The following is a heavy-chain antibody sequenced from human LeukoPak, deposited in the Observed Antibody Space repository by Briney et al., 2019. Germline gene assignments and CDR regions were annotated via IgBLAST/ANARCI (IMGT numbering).Heavy chain of an antibody. CDR2: ISYDGNNA. CDR1: GFTFSSYA. D-gene: IGHD3-22*01. CDR3: ASFILEYCYDSSGYSDH. V-gene: IGHV3-30-3*01. Sequence: RPGGSLRLSCAASAASGFTFSSYAFHWVRQAPGKGLEWVAVISYDGNNAYYADSVRGRFTISRDNSKNTLYLQTNSLRAEDTAVYYCASFILEYCYDSSGYSDHWGQGTLVTVSS. J-gene: IGHJ4*02.